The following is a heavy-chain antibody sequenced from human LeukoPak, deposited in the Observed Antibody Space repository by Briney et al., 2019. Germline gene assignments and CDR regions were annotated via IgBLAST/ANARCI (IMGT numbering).Heavy chain of an antibody. CDR3: ARHQHSSGSYYSDY. J-gene: IGHJ4*02. CDR2: IWYDGSNK. D-gene: IGHD1-26*01. Sequence: PGGSLRLPCAASGFTFSSYGMHWVRQAPGKGLEWVAVIWYDGSNKYYADSVKGRFTISRDNSKNTLYLQMNSLRAEDTAVYYCARHQHSSGSYYSDYWGQGTLVTVSS. CDR1: GFTFSSYG. V-gene: IGHV3-33*01.